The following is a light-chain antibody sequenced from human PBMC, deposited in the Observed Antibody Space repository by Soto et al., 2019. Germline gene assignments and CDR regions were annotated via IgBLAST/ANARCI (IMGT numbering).Light chain of an antibody. Sequence: EIVLTQSPGTLSLSPGESASLSCRASQSVSRYLAWYQQKPGQAPRLLIYDASNRATGIPDRFSGGGSGTDFTLSISKVEPEDFAVYYCQQYGRPPRATFGQGTRLEI. CDR2: DAS. CDR3: QQYGRPPRAT. V-gene: IGKV3-20*01. J-gene: IGKJ5*01. CDR1: QSVSRY.